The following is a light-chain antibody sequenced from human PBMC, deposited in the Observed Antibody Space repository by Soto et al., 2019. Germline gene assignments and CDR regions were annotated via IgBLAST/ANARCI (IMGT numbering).Light chain of an antibody. Sequence: EVVMTQSPATLSVSPGDTATLSCRASQSVSSSLAWYQQKPGQPPRLLMYGASTRATGVPARFSGSGSGTDFTLTISSLEPEDFAVYYCKQYKEWPPFTFGQGTRLEIK. CDR1: QSVSSS. CDR2: GAS. CDR3: KQYKEWPPFT. J-gene: IGKJ5*01. V-gene: IGKV3-15*01.